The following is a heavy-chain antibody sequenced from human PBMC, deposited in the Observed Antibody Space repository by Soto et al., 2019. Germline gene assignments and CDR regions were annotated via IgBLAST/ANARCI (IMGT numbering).Heavy chain of an antibody. J-gene: IGHJ4*02. V-gene: IGHV4-30-4*01. Sequence: PSETLSLTCTVSGGSISSGYYYWSWIRQPPGKGLECIGYIYYSGSTYYNPSLKSRVIISVDTSKNQFSLKLSSVTAADTAVYYCARWLGYGPHFDYWGQGTLVPSPQ. D-gene: IGHD5-12*01. CDR3: ARWLGYGPHFDY. CDR2: IYYSGST. CDR1: GGSISSGYYY.